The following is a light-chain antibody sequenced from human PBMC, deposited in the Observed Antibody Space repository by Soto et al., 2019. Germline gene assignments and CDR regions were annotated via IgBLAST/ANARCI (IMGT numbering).Light chain of an antibody. CDR1: SGHSSHA. CDR2: LNSDGSH. CDR3: QTWGTGIGV. Sequence: QSVLTQSPSASASLGASVKLTCTLSSGHSSHAIAWHQQQPEKGPRYLMRLNSDGSHNKGDGIPDRFSGSSSGAERYLTISSLQSEDEADYYCQTWGTGIGVFGGGTKVTVL. V-gene: IGLV4-69*01. J-gene: IGLJ3*02.